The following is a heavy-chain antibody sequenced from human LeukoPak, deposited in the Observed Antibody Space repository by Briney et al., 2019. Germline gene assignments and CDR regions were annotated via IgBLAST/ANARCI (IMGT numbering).Heavy chain of an antibody. CDR3: ARGTYDLNY. CDR2: IHASGNT. Sequence: SGTLSLTCTVSGGSITSSYWSWIRQSAGKGLEWIGRIHASGNTKFNPSLKSRVTMSVDTSRNQFSLKLTSVTAADTAVYYCARGTYDLNYWGQGILVTVSS. J-gene: IGHJ4*02. V-gene: IGHV4-4*07. D-gene: IGHD5-12*01. CDR1: GGSITSSY.